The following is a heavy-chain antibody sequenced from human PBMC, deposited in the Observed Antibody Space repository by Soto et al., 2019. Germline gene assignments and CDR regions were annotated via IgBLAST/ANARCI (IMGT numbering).Heavy chain of an antibody. CDR2: ISYDGSSK. Sequence: QVQLMESGGGVVQPGRSLRLSCAASGFTFSNYGIHWVRQAPGKGLEWVAVISYDGSSKDYADSVKGRFTISRDNSKNTLYLQMNSLRIEDTAVYYCAKDDGSTWSMFYSYYGVDVWGQGTTVTVSS. V-gene: IGHV3-30*18. CDR1: GFTFSNYG. CDR3: AKDDGSTWSMFYSYYGVDV. J-gene: IGHJ6*02. D-gene: IGHD6-13*01.